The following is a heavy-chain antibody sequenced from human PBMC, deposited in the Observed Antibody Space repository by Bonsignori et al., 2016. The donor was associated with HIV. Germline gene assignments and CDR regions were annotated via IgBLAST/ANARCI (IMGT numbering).Heavy chain of an antibody. CDR3: ARVGAWPYDAFDI. Sequence: VRQMPGKGLEWVANXKQDGSEKYYVDSVKGRFTISRDNAKNSLYLQINSLRAEDTAVYYCARVGAWPYDAFDIWGQGTVVTVSS. CDR2: XKQDGSEK. V-gene: IGHV3-7*05. J-gene: IGHJ3*02.